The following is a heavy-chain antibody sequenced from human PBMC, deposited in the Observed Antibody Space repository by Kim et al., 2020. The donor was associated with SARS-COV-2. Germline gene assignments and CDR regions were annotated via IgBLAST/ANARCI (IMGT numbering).Heavy chain of an antibody. D-gene: IGHD6-13*01. J-gene: IGHJ3*02. V-gene: IGHV4-59*08. Sequence: SETLSLTCTVSGGSISSYYWSWIRQPPGKGLEWIGYIYYSGSTNYNPSLKSRVTISVDTSKNQFSLKLSSVTAADTAVYYCARGIAAARYKDAFDIWGQGTMVTVSS. CDR3: ARGIAAARYKDAFDI. CDR2: IYYSGST. CDR1: GGSISSYY.